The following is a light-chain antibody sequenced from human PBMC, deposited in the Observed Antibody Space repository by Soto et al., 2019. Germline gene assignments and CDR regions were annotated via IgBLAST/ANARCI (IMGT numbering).Light chain of an antibody. J-gene: IGKJ1*01. Sequence: DIQMTQSPSSLSASVGDRVTITCRASQGISNYLAWYQQKPGKVPKLLIYAASTLQSGVPPRFSGSRSGTDFTLTISSLQPEDVATYYCQKYNSASWTFGQGTKVEIK. CDR2: AAS. V-gene: IGKV1-27*01. CDR1: QGISNY. CDR3: QKYNSASWT.